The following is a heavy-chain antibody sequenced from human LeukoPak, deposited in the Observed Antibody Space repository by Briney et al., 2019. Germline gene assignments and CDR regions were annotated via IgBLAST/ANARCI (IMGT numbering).Heavy chain of an antibody. J-gene: IGHJ4*02. CDR2: INQDGSVK. D-gene: IGHD3-3*01. V-gene: IGHV3-7*01. CDR1: GFAFSTYW. Sequence: GGSLRLSCAASGFAFSTYWMDWVRQAPGRGLEWVGNINQDGSVKRYVDSVRGRFTISRDNARNSVYLRMSALRVEDTAVYYCTRDFVFWGQGSLVTASS. CDR3: TRDFVF.